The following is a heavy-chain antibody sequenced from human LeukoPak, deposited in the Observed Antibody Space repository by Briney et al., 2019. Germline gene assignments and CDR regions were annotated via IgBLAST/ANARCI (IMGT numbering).Heavy chain of an antibody. D-gene: IGHD3-10*01. J-gene: IGHJ5*01. CDR1: GFAVSSNH. V-gene: IGHV3-23*01. Sequence: GGSLRLSCAASGFAVSSNHMNWVRQAPGKGLEWVSAISGSGDSTYYADSVKGRFTISRDNSKNTLYLQMNSLRAEDTAVYYCAKDAVRGSGRINWFDSWGQGTLVTVSS. CDR2: ISGSGDST. CDR3: AKDAVRGSGRINWFDS.